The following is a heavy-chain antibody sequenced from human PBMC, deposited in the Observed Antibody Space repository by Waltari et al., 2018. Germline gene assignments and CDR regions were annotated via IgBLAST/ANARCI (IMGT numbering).Heavy chain of an antibody. D-gene: IGHD2-2*01. V-gene: IGHV1-69*08. CDR1: GGTFSSYA. CDR2: IIPIFGTA. Sequence: QVQLVQSGAEVKKPGSSVRVSCKASGGTFSSYAISWVRQAPGQGLEWMGRIIPIFGTANYAQKCQGRVTITADKSTSTAYMELSSLRSEDTAVYYCARDRYIVVVPAAHNWFDPWGQGTLVTVSS. J-gene: IGHJ5*02. CDR3: ARDRYIVVVPAAHNWFDP.